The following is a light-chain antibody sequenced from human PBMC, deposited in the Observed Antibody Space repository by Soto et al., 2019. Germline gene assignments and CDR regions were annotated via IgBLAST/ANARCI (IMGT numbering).Light chain of an antibody. CDR1: SSNIGDNY. J-gene: IGLJ3*02. V-gene: IGLV1-51*01. CDR3: SSYTSTRSLV. Sequence: QSVLTQPPSVSAAPGQKVTISCSGTSSNIGDNYVSWYRQLPGTAPKLLIYDNYKRPSGISNRFSASKSGNTASLTISGLQAEDEADYYCSSYTSTRSLVFGGGTKLTVL. CDR2: DNY.